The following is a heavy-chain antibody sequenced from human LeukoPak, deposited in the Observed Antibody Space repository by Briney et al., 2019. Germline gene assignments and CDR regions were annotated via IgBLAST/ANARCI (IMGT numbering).Heavy chain of an antibody. CDR2: FDPEDGET. CDR1: GYTLTELS. V-gene: IGHV1-24*01. D-gene: IGHD3-10*01. CDR3: ATGYYSSGSYSDY. J-gene: IGHJ4*02. Sequence: GASVKVSCKVSGYTLTELSMHWVRQAPGKGLEWMGGFDPEDGETIYAQKFQGRVTMTEDTSTDTAYMELSGLRSEDTAVYYCATGYYSSGSYSDYWGQGTLVTVSS.